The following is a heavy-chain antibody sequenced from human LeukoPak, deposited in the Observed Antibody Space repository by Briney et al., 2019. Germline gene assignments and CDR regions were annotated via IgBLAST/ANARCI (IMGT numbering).Heavy chain of an antibody. J-gene: IGHJ4*02. CDR3: ARDYYGSGSFSGH. CDR1: GYTFTDYY. V-gene: IGHV1-2*02. CDR2: INPKSGDT. Sequence: ASMKVSCKASGYTFTDYYMHWVRQAPGQGLEWMGWINPKSGDTNYAQKFQGRVTMTRDTSISTAYMELSRLTSDDTAVYYCARDYYGSGSFSGHWGQGTLVTVSS. D-gene: IGHD3-10*01.